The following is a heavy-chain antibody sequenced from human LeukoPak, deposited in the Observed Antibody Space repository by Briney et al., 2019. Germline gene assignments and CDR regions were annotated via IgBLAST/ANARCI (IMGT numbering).Heavy chain of an antibody. CDR3: ARERPAYGDYAFDI. CDR1: GFTVSSNY. D-gene: IGHD4-17*01. Sequence: GGSLRLSCAASGFTVSSNYMSWVRQAPGKGLEWVSVIYSGGSTYYADSVKGRFTISRDNSKNTLYLQMNSLRAEDTAVYYCARERPAYGDYAFDIWGQGTMVTVSS. CDR2: IYSGGST. J-gene: IGHJ3*02. V-gene: IGHV3-53*01.